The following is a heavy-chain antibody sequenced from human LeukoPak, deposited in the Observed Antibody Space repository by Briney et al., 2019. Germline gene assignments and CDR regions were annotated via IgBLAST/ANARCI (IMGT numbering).Heavy chain of an antibody. D-gene: IGHD3-3*01. V-gene: IGHV1-18*01. Sequence: ASVKVPCKASGYTFTSYGISWVRQAPGQGLEWMGWISAYNGNTNYAQKLQGRVTMTTDTSTSTAYMELRSLRSDDTAVYYCARVWSATYYYYMDVWGKGTAVTVSS. CDR1: GYTFTSYG. CDR3: ARVWSATYYYYMDV. CDR2: ISAYNGNT. J-gene: IGHJ6*03.